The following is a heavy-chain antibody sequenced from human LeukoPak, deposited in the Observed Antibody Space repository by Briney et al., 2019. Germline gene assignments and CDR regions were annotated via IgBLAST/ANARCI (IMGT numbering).Heavy chain of an antibody. CDR2: IIPILGIA. D-gene: IGHD4-17*01. CDR3: ARDFPTTGRKGHWFDP. CDR1: GGTFSSYA. J-gene: IGHJ5*02. Sequence: PAASVKVSCKASGGTFSSYAISWVRQAPGQGLEWMGRIIPILGIANYAQKFQGRVTITADESTSTAYMELSSLRSEDTAVYYCARDFPTTGRKGHWFDPWGQGTLVTVSS. V-gene: IGHV1-69*04.